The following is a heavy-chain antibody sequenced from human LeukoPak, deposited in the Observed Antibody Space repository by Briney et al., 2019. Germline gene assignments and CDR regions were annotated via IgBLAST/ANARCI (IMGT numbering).Heavy chain of an antibody. CDR3: ARYVVYGSGKYYFDY. CDR1: GGSVSSTTYC. Sequence: PSETLSLTCTVSGGSVSSTTYCWSWIRQPPGKGLEWIACINYSGSTYYNPSLKSRVTISVDTSENQFSLKLSSVTAADTAVYYCARYVVYGSGKYYFDYWGQGTLVTVSS. CDR2: INYSGST. V-gene: IGHV4-39*01. J-gene: IGHJ4*02. D-gene: IGHD3-10*01.